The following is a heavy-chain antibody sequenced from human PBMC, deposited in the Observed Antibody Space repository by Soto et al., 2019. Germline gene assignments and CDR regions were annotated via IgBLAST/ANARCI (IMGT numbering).Heavy chain of an antibody. Sequence: KESGPTLVKPTQTLTLTCTFSGFSLSTTGVSVGWIRQPPGKALEWLALIYWDDDKRYSPSLRSRLTITKDTSKNRVVLTMTNVDPMDTAIYYCARSVGFGECKDSWGQGTLVTVSS. J-gene: IGHJ4*02. CDR2: IYWDDDK. CDR3: ARSVGFGECKDS. CDR1: GFSLSTTGVS. D-gene: IGHD3-10*01. V-gene: IGHV2-5*02.